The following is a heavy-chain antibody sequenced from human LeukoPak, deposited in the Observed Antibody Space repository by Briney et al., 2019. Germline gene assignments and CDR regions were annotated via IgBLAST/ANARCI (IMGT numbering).Heavy chain of an antibody. V-gene: IGHV1-18*01. D-gene: IGHD3-10*01. J-gene: IGHJ4*02. Sequence: GASVKVSCKASGYTFTSYGISWVRQAPGQGLEWMGWISAYNGNTNYAQKLQGRVTMTTDTSTSTAYMELSSLRSEDTAVYDCASARGAHFDYWGQGALVTVSS. CDR2: ISAYNGNT. CDR1: GYTFTSYG. CDR3: ASARGAHFDY.